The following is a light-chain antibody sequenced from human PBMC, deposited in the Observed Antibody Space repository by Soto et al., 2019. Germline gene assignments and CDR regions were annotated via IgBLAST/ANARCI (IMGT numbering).Light chain of an antibody. V-gene: IGKV3-15*01. CDR1: QSVSTN. Sequence: EIEMTQSPATLSVSPGERATLSCRASQSVSTNVAWYQQKPGQAPRLLIYGASIRATTTPAKFSGSGSGTDFTLSISRLEPEDFAVYYCQQYNNWPRTFGQGTKVDIK. CDR3: QQYNNWPRT. J-gene: IGKJ1*01. CDR2: GAS.